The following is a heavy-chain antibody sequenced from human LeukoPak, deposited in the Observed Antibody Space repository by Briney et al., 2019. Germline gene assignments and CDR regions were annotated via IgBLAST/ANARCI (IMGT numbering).Heavy chain of an antibody. D-gene: IGHD3-10*02. J-gene: IGHJ6*03. CDR1: GYTFAAHG. CDR2: INPINDVT. Sequence: ASVKVSCKASGYTFAAHGIGWLRQAPGQGLQWMGWINPINDVTDYAQNFKGRITMTTDTSTTTAYMELRSLRSDDTAVYFCARLFGELLLPSDHYCYMDVWGKGAAVTVSS. V-gene: IGHV1-18*04. CDR3: ARLFGELLLPSDHYCYMDV.